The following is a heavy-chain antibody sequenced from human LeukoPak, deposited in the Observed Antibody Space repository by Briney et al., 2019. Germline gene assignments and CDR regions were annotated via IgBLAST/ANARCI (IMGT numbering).Heavy chain of an antibody. CDR3: ARDRAWAARPHRDDNWFDP. CDR2: IIPIFGTA. V-gene: IGHV1-69*05. CDR1: GGTFSSYA. Sequence: ASVKVSCKASGGTFSSYAISWVRQAPGQGLEWMRGIIPIFGTANYAQKFQGRVTITTDESTSTAYMELSSLRSEDTAVYYCARDRAWAARPHRDDNWFDPWGQGTLVTVSS. D-gene: IGHD6-6*01. J-gene: IGHJ5*02.